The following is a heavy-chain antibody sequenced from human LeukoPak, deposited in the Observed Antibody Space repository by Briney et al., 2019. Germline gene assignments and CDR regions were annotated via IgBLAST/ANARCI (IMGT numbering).Heavy chain of an antibody. D-gene: IGHD6-6*01. CDR3: ARDSGTIAAGYDY. CDR2: IYYNGST. V-gene: IGHV4-39*07. CDR1: GVSLSRSIYY. Sequence: SETLSLTCTVSGVSLSRSIYYWGWIRQPPGKGLEWIGTIYYNGSTYYNPSLKSRVTISVDTSKNQFSLKLSSVTAADTAVYYCARDSGTIAAGYDYWGQGTLVTVSS. J-gene: IGHJ4*02.